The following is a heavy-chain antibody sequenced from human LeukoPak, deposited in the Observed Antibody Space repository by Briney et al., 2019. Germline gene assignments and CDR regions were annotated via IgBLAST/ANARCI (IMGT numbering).Heavy chain of an antibody. V-gene: IGHV3-20*04. CDR1: GFTFSSYG. J-gene: IGHJ4*02. Sequence: GGSLRLSCAASGFTFSSYGMSWVRQAPGKGLEWVSGINWNGDITGYADSVKGRFTISRDNAKNSLFLQMNSLRAEDTALYYCARGKSSGYYYGEFDSWGQGTLVTVSA. CDR3: ARGKSSGYYYGEFDS. CDR2: INWNGDIT. D-gene: IGHD3-22*01.